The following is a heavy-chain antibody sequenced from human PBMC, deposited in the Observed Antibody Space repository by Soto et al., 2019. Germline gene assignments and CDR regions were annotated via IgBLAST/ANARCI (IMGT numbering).Heavy chain of an antibody. CDR2: IYYSGST. CDR3: ARAIGWFGELLGGYYFDY. J-gene: IGHJ4*02. CDR1: GGSISSGAYY. D-gene: IGHD3-10*01. Sequence: SETLSLTCTVSGGSISSGAYYWSWIRQHPGKGLEWIGWIYYSGSTYYNPSLESRVTMSVDTSKNQFSLKLSSVTAADTAVYYCARAIGWFGELLGGYYFDYWGQGTLVTVSS. V-gene: IGHV4-30-4*02.